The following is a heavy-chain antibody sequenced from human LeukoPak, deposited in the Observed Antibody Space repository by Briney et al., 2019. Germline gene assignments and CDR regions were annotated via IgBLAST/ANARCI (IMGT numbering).Heavy chain of an antibody. J-gene: IGHJ4*02. V-gene: IGHV3-21*01. CDR3: ARTWKYYFDN. CDR1: GFTFSRYS. D-gene: IGHD1-1*01. Sequence: PGGSLRLLCAASGFTFSRYSMNWVRQAPGKGLEWVSSITSSSSHIYYADSVKGRFTISRDNAKNSLFLQMNSLRADDTAVYYCARTWKYYFDNWGQGTLVTVSS. CDR2: ITSSSSHI.